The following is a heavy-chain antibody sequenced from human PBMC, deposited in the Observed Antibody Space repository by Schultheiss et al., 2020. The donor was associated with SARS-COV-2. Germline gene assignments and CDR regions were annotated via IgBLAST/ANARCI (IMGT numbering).Heavy chain of an antibody. J-gene: IGHJ4*02. Sequence: GGSLRLSCAASGFTVSSNYMSWVRQAPGKGLEWVSYISSSGSTIYYADSVKGRFTISRDNAKNSLYLQMNSLRAEDTALYYCAKDTEEQAGFDYWGQGTLVTVSS. CDR1: GFTVSSNY. CDR2: ISSSGSTI. V-gene: IGHV3-11*01. CDR3: AKDTEEQAGFDY. D-gene: IGHD1/OR15-1a*01.